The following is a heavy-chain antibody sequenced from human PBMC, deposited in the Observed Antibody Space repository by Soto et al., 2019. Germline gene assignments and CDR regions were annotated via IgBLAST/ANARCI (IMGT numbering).Heavy chain of an antibody. CDR2: IYYSGST. D-gene: IGHD3-10*01. V-gene: IGHV4-31*03. CDR3: ARGRVRFTMVRGGYYFDY. Sequence: QVQLQESGPGLVKPSQTLSLTCTVSGGSISSGGYYWSWIRQHPGKGLEWIGYIYYSGSTYYNPYLKSRVTLAVDTSKNQFSLKLSSVTAADTAVYYCARGRVRFTMVRGGYYFDYWGQGTLVTVSS. J-gene: IGHJ4*02. CDR1: GGSISSGGYY.